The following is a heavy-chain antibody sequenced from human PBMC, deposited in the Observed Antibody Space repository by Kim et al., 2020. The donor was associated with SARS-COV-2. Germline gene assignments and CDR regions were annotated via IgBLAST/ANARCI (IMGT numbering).Heavy chain of an antibody. V-gene: IGHV4-59*01. Sequence: TTHNPSLKSRVTISVDTSKNQFSLKLSSVTAADTAVYYCAREGVGSCYDYWGQGTLVTVSS. J-gene: IGHJ4*02. D-gene: IGHD2-15*01. CDR3: AREGVGSCYDY. CDR2: T.